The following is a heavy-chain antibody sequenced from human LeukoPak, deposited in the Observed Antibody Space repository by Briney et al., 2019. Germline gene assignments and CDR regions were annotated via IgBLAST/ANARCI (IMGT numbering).Heavy chain of an antibody. CDR2: INHSGST. CDR1: GGSFSGYY. D-gene: IGHD3-3*01. Sequence: SETLSLTCAVYGGSFSGYYWSWIRQPPGKGLEWIGEINHSGSTNYNPSLKSRVTISVDTSKNQFSLKLSSATAADTAVYYCARGRIRFLEYYYYYMDVWGKGTTVTVSS. V-gene: IGHV4-34*01. CDR3: ARGRIRFLEYYYYYMDV. J-gene: IGHJ6*03.